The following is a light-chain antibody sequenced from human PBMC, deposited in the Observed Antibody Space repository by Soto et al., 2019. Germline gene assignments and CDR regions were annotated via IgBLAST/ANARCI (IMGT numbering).Light chain of an antibody. J-gene: IGKJ1*01. CDR2: AAS. CDR3: QQRNSYLWT. V-gene: IGKV1-9*01. CDR1: QGISSY. Sequence: IQLTQSPSSLSASVGDRVTITCRASQGISSYLAWYQQKPGEAPKLLIYAASTLQRGVPSRFSGSGSRTDFTLTSSSPQAEDFATYCWQQRNSYLWTFGQGTKVEIK.